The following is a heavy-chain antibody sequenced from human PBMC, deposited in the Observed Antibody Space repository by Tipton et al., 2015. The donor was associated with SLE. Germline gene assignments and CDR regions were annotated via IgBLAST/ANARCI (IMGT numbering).Heavy chain of an antibody. CDR1: GGSFSGYY. V-gene: IGHV4-34*01. Sequence: GLVKPSETLSLTCAVYGGSFSGYYWTWIRQTPGKGLEWIGEINHSGSTNYNPSLKSRVTISVDTSKNQFSLKLSSVTAADTAVYYCASVPPEFGDAFDIWGQGTMVTVSS. CDR2: INHSGST. D-gene: IGHD1-14*01. J-gene: IGHJ3*02. CDR3: ASVPPEFGDAFDI.